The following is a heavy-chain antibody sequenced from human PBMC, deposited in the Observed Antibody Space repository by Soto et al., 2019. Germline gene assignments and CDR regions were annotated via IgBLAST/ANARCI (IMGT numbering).Heavy chain of an antibody. V-gene: IGHV3-30*03. CDR2: ISYDGSNK. J-gene: IGHJ4*02. CDR1: GFTFSSYG. Sequence: GGSLRLSCAASGFTFSSYGMHWVRQAPGKGLEWVAVISYDGSNKYYADSVKGRFTISRDNSKNTLYLQMNSLRAEDTAVYYCARDNSSGYSPKHDYWGQGTLVTVSS. CDR3: ARDNSSGYSPKHDY. D-gene: IGHD3-22*01.